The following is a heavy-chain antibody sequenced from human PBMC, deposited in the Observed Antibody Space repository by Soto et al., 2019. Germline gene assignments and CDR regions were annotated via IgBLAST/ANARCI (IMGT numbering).Heavy chain of an antibody. Sequence: QVQLVQAGAEVKKPGSSVKVSCKASGGTFTGNPISWVRQAPGRGLEWMGWIIPMFGTTNYAQKFQGRVTITADESTTTAYRELNSLRSEDTAVYYCARENSIASLRYYYGMEVWGQGNTVTVSS. CDR1: GGTFTGNP. V-gene: IGHV1-69*01. CDR3: ARENSIASLRYYYGMEV. CDR2: IIPMFGTT. J-gene: IGHJ6*02. D-gene: IGHD6-6*01.